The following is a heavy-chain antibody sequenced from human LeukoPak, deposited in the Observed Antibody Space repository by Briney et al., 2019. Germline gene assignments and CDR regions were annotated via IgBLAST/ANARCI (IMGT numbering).Heavy chain of an antibody. Sequence: GGSLRLSCVASGFTFSNYEMTWVRQAPGKGLEWVSYISSSGATIYYADSVKGRFTISRDNAKISLSLQMNSLRAEDTAVYYCARDRIAAAGTLDYWGRGTLVTVSS. CDR3: ARDRIAAAGTLDY. V-gene: IGHV3-48*03. CDR1: GFTFSNYE. CDR2: ISSSGATI. J-gene: IGHJ4*02. D-gene: IGHD6-13*01.